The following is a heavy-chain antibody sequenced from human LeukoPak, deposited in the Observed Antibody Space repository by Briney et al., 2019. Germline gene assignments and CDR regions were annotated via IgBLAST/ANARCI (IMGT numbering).Heavy chain of an antibody. CDR2: IYYSGST. CDR1: GGSISSYH. D-gene: IGHD3-22*01. Sequence: SETLSLTCTVSGGSISSYHWSWIRQPPGKGLEWIGYIYYSGSTNYNPSLKSRVTISVDTSKNQFSLKLSSVTAADTAVYYCARAGYYYDSSGYLFDYWGQGTLVTVSS. J-gene: IGHJ4*02. CDR3: ARAGYYYDSSGYLFDY. V-gene: IGHV4-59*01.